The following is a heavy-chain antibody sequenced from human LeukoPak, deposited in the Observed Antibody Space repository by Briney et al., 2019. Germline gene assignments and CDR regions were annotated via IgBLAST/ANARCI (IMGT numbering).Heavy chain of an antibody. V-gene: IGHV3-21*01. CDR1: GVTFSSYS. CDR3: ASDGGRFLEWLLSYYFDY. CDR2: ISSSSSYI. D-gene: IGHD3-3*01. J-gene: IGHJ4*02. Sequence: GGSLRLSCGASGVTFSSYSMNWVRQAPGKGLEGVSSISSSSSYIYYADSGKGRFTISRDDAKHSLYVQMNRLRAEDTAVYYCASDGGRFLEWLLSYYFDYWGQGALVTVSS.